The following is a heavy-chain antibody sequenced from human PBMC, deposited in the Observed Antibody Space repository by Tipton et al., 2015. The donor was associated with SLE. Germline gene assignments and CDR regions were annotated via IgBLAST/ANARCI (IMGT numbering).Heavy chain of an antibody. J-gene: IGHJ5*02. CDR1: GYSISSGYY. Sequence: TLSLTCAVSGYSISSGYYWGWIRQPPGKGLEWIGTIYRSGSTYYNPSLKSRVTISVDTSKNQFSLKLSSVTAADTAVYYCARQYLLTGDANWCDPWGQGTLVSVSS. D-gene: IGHD7-27*01. CDR2: IYRSGST. CDR3: ARQYLLTGDANWCDP. V-gene: IGHV4-38-2*01.